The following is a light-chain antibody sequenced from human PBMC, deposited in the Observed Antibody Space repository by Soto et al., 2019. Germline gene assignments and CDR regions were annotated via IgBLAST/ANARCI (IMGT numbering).Light chain of an antibody. V-gene: IGLV2-14*01. CDR1: SSDVGGYNY. J-gene: IGLJ2*01. CDR2: DVS. Sequence: QSALTQPASVSGSPGQSITISCTGTSSDVGGYNYVSWYQQHPGNAPKLMIYDVSNRPSGVYNRFSGSKSGNTASLTISGLQAEDEADYYCISYTSSSTLVVFGGGTQLTVL. CDR3: ISYTSSSTLVV.